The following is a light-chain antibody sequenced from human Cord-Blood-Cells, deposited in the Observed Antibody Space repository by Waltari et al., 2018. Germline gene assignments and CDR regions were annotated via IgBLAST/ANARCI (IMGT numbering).Light chain of an antibody. Sequence: QSALTQPASVSGSPGQSITISCTGTSRDVGSYNLFSSYQQHPGKAPKLMIYEVSKRPSGVSNRFSGSKSGNTASLTISGLQAEDEADYYCCSYAGSITPYVFGTGTKVTVL. CDR2: EVS. CDR1: SRDVGSYNL. CDR3: CSYAGSITPYV. V-gene: IGLV2-23*02. J-gene: IGLJ1*01.